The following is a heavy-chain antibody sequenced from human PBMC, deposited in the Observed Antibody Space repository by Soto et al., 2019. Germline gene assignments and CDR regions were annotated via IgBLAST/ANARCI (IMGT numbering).Heavy chain of an antibody. J-gene: IGHJ5*01. Sequence: EVQLVESGGGLVQPGESLRLSCAASGLTFRSYWMHWVRQAPGKGLVWVARINTDGRVAMYVDSVKGRFTITRDNAKNTLYLHMNSLRAEDTAVYDCGRDIQFCGLAAWGQGTMVTVSS. CDR3: GRDIQFCGLAA. V-gene: IGHV3-74*03. CDR1: GLTFRSYW. D-gene: IGHD6-25*01. CDR2: INTDGRVA.